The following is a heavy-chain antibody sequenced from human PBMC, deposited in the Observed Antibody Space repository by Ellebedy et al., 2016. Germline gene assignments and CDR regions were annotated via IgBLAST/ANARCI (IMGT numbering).Heavy chain of an antibody. CDR3: ARVLSGFYSMSP. CDR2: IKQDGSEE. D-gene: IGHD3-22*01. Sequence: GGSLRLSCAASGFTFTSYRMSWVRQAPGKGLEWVAHIKQDGSEEYCVDSVKGRFTISRDNANNSMYLQMNSLREEDTAVYYCARVLSGFYSMSPWGQGTLVTVSS. CDR1: GFTFTSYR. J-gene: IGHJ5*02. V-gene: IGHV3-7*01.